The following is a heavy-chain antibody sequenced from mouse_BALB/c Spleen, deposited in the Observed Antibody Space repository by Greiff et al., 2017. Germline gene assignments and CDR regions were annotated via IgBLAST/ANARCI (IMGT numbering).Heavy chain of an antibody. V-gene: IGHV2-2*02. Sequence: QVQLKQSGPGLVQPSQSLSITCTVSGFSLTSYGVHWVRQSPGKGLEWLGVIWSGGSTDYNAAFISRLSISKDNSTSHAFFKMNSLQANDTAIYYCASIWFPYAMDYWGQGTSVTVSS. CDR3: ASIWFPYAMDY. CDR2: IWSGGST. D-gene: IGHD2-2*01. CDR1: GFSLTSYG. J-gene: IGHJ4*01.